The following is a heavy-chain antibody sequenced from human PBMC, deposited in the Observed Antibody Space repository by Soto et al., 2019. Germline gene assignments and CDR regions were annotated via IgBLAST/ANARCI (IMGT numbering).Heavy chain of an antibody. J-gene: IGHJ4*02. Sequence: PGGSLRLSCAASGFNFSSYAMHWVRQAPGKGLEWVAVISYDGSNKYYADSVKGRFTISRDNSKNTLYLQMNSLRGEDTAVYYSARGRSGSPHFEYWGQGTLVTVPS. CDR1: GFNFSSYA. CDR2: ISYDGSNK. D-gene: IGHD1-26*01. V-gene: IGHV3-30-3*01. CDR3: ARGRSGSPHFEY.